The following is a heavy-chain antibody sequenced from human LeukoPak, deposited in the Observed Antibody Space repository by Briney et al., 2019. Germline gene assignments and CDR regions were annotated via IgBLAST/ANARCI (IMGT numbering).Heavy chain of an antibody. V-gene: IGHV3-21*01. J-gene: IGHJ3*02. CDR3: AKDQDCSSTSCYNAFDI. CDR1: GLTFSSYT. Sequence: GGSLRLSCAASGLTFSSYTMNWVRQAPGKGLEWVSCITSSSSYIYYADSVKGRFTISRDNAKNSLYLQMNSLRAEDTAVYYCAKDQDCSSTSCYNAFDIWGQGTMVTVSS. D-gene: IGHD2-2*02. CDR2: ITSSSSYI.